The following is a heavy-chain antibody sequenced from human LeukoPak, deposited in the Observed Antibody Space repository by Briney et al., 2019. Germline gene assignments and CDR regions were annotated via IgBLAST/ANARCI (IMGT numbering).Heavy chain of an antibody. CDR2: IYVTGTT. D-gene: IGHD4-17*01. CDR3: ARARLPYGPYFDS. J-gene: IGHJ4*02. CDR1: GGSISSYY. Sequence: KPSETLSLTCTVSGGSISSYYWSWIRQPPGKGLEWIGRIYVTGTTNYNLSLKSRVTISINTSKMQFSLKLRSVTVEDTGVYYCARARLPYGPYFDSWGQGTLVTVSS. V-gene: IGHV4-59*08.